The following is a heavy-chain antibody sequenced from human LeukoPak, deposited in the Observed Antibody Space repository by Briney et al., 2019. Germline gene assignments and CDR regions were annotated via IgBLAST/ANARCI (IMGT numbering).Heavy chain of an antibody. CDR2: IIPIFGTA. J-gene: IGHJ6*03. D-gene: IGHD6-19*01. Sequence: ASVKVSCKASGGTFSSYAISWVRQAPGQGLEWMGGIIPIFGTANYAQKFQGRVAITTDESTSTAYMELSSLRSEDTAVYYCARGYSSLGYYYYYMDVWGKGTTVTVSS. CDR3: ARGYSSLGYYYYYMDV. V-gene: IGHV1-69*05. CDR1: GGTFSSYA.